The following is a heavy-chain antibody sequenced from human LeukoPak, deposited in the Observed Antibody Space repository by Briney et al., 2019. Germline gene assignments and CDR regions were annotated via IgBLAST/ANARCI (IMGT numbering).Heavy chain of an antibody. CDR1: GFTFSSYG. CDR2: IWYEGSHK. Sequence: GGSLRLSCAPSGFTFSSYGMHWVRQAPRKGLARVAVIWYEGSHKYYEDSGKGRFTISRDNSKNTLYLQMISLRPEDTAVYYCAIGYSFGQYFDSWGQGTLVTVSS. D-gene: IGHD5-18*01. J-gene: IGHJ4*02. CDR3: AIGYSFGQYFDS. V-gene: IGHV3-33*01.